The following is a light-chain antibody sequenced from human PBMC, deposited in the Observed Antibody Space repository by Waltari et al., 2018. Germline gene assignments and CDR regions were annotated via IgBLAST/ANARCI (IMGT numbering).Light chain of an antibody. CDR3: ATWDTSLSAGV. J-gene: IGLJ3*02. Sequence: QSVLTQPPSVTAAPGQKVTISCAGSSSNIGSSDVSWYQQVPGTAPKLLIFGTIVRPAGMPDRFSGSKSGTSATLDITGLQTGDEANYYCATWDTSLSAGVFGGGTKLTVL. CDR1: SSNIGSSD. CDR2: GTI. V-gene: IGLV1-51*02.